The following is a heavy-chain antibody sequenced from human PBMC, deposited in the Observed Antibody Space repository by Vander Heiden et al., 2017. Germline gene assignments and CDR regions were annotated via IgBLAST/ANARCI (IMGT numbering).Heavy chain of an antibody. CDR1: GFTFSSYG. CDR2: IWYDGSNK. Sequence: QVQLVESGGGVVQPGRSLRLSCAAPGFTFSSYGMHRVRQAPGKGLGLVAVIWYDGSNKYYADSVKGRFTISRDNSKNTLYLQMNSLRAEDTAVYYCAGGYSSSWHHYYYYYGMDVWGQGTTVTVSS. J-gene: IGHJ6*02. CDR3: AGGYSSSWHHYYYYYGMDV. V-gene: IGHV3-33*01. D-gene: IGHD6-13*01.